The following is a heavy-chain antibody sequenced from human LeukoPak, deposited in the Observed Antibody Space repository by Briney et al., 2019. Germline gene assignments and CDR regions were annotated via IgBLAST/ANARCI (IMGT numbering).Heavy chain of an antibody. D-gene: IGHD3-9*01. CDR3: AKEPHMLIGYYTDYFDY. V-gene: IGHV3-23*01. CDR1: GFTLSSYA. Sequence: GGSLRLSCAASGFTLSSYAMSWVRQAPGKGLEWVSAISDSGNTYHADSVKGRFTISRDSSKNTLFLQMNRLRPEDAAVYYCAKEPHMLIGYYTDYFDYWGQGTLVTVSS. CDR2: ISDSGNT. J-gene: IGHJ4*02.